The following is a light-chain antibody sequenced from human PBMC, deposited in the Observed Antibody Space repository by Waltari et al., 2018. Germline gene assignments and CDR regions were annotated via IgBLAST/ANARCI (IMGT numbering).Light chain of an antibody. CDR3: QQYNSYLT. Sequence: DIQMTQSPSTLSASVGDRVTITCRASQSISSWLAWYQQKPGKAPNVLIYDASSLQSGAPSRFSGSGSGTEFSLTISSLQPDDFATYYCQQYNSYLTFGQGTKVEIK. J-gene: IGKJ1*01. CDR1: QSISSW. CDR2: DAS. V-gene: IGKV1-5*01.